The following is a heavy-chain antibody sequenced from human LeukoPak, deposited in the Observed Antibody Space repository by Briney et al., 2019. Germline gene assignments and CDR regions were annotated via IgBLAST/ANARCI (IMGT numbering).Heavy chain of an antibody. V-gene: IGHV1-18*01. J-gene: IGHJ6*02. Sequence: GASVKVSCKASGYTFTSYGISWVRQAPGQGLEWMGWISAYNGNTNYAQKLQGRVTMTTDTSTSTAYMELRSLRSDDTAVYYCARDRDYDFWSGYYKAFYYYYGMDVWGQGTTVTVSS. CDR3: ARDRDYDFWSGYYKAFYYYYGMDV. CDR1: GYTFTSYG. D-gene: IGHD3-3*01. CDR2: ISAYNGNT.